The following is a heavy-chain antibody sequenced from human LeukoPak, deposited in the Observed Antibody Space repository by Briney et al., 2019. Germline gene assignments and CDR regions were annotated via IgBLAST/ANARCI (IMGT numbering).Heavy chain of an antibody. V-gene: IGHV3-30*02. J-gene: IGHJ4*02. CDR3: AKGGHYDSSGYFGPSGY. CDR2: IWFDGSNA. Sequence: GGSLRLSCAASGFTFSSYGMHWVRQAPGKGLEWVAVIWFDGSNAYYADSVKGRFTISRDNSKNTLYLQMNSLRAEDTAVYYCAKGGHYDSSGYFGPSGYWGQGTLVTVSS. CDR1: GFTFSSYG. D-gene: IGHD3-22*01.